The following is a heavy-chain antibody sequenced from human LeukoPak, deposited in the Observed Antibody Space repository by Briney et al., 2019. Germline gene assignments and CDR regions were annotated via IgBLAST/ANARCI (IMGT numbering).Heavy chain of an antibody. J-gene: IGHJ4*02. CDR3: ARVDSTWYYVDC. Sequence: GGSLRLSCAASGFTVSSNYMSWVRQAPGKGLEWVSIIYSDGSTSYADSVKGRFTISRDNFKNTLYLQINSLRAEDTAVFYCARVDSTWYYVDCWGQGTLVTVSS. CDR1: GFTVSSNY. CDR2: IYSDGST. D-gene: IGHD6-13*01. V-gene: IGHV3-66*01.